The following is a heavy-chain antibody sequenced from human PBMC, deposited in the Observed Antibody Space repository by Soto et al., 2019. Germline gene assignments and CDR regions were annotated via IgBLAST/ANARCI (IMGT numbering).Heavy chain of an antibody. CDR3: ARDRYYYESSGYTGMDV. CDR1: GFTFSSYA. V-gene: IGHV3-30-3*01. Sequence: QVQLVESGGGVVQPGRSLRLSCAASGFTFSSYAMHWVRQAPGKGLEWVAVISYDGSNKYYADSVKGRFTISRDNSKNTLYLQMNSLRAEDTAVYYCARDRYYYESSGYTGMDVWGQGTTVTVSS. D-gene: IGHD3-22*01. CDR2: ISYDGSNK. J-gene: IGHJ6*02.